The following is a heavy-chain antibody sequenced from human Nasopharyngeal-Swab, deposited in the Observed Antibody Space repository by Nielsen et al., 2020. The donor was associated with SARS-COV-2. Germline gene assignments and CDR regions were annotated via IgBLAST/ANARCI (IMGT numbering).Heavy chain of an antibody. CDR2: IKQDGSEK. CDR3: AARYSSSWWDAFDI. Sequence: GGSLRLSCAASGFTFSSYWMSRVRQAPGKGLEWVANIKQDGSEKYYVDSVKGRFTISRDNAKNSLYLQMNSLRAEDTAVYYCAARYSSSWWDAFDIWGQGTMVTVSS. V-gene: IGHV3-7*01. D-gene: IGHD6-13*01. CDR1: GFTFSSYW. J-gene: IGHJ3*02.